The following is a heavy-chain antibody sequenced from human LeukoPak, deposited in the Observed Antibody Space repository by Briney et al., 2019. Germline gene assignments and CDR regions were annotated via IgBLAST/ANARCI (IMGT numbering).Heavy chain of an antibody. CDR3: ARGHGSSDAFDI. CDR2: ISSSSSYI. CDR1: GFTFSSYS. D-gene: IGHD1-26*01. J-gene: IGHJ3*02. Sequence: GGSLRLSCAASGFTFSSYSMHWVRQAPGKGLEWVSSISSSSSYIYYADSVKGRFTISRDNAKNSLYLQMNSLRAEDTAVYYCARGHGSSDAFDIWGQGTMVTVSS. V-gene: IGHV3-21*01.